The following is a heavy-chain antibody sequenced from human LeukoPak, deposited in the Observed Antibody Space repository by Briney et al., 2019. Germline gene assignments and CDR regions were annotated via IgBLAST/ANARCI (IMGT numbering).Heavy chain of an antibody. Sequence: GESLKISCKGSGYSFTTYWIGWVRQKPGKGLEWMGIIYPGDSDTRYSPSFQGQVTISADKSLSTAYLQWSSLKASDTAMYYCARQLAYCGGDCYWRTFDIWGQGTMVTVSS. V-gene: IGHV5-51*01. CDR2: IYPGDSDT. CDR3: ARQLAYCGGDCYWRTFDI. D-gene: IGHD2-21*02. CDR1: GYSFTTYW. J-gene: IGHJ3*02.